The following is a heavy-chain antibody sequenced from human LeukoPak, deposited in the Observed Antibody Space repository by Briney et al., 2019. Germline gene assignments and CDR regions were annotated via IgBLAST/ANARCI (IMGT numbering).Heavy chain of an antibody. V-gene: IGHV3-13*01. Sequence: GGSLRLSCAASGFTFSSYDMHWVRQAPGKGLEWVSAIGPTGDTYYPDSAKGRFTISRENAKNSLYLQMNSLRAGDTAVYYCARGGGGSYYYSDYWGQGTLVTVSS. CDR1: GFTFSSYD. CDR2: IGPTGDT. CDR3: ARGGGGSYYYSDY. D-gene: IGHD1-26*01. J-gene: IGHJ4*02.